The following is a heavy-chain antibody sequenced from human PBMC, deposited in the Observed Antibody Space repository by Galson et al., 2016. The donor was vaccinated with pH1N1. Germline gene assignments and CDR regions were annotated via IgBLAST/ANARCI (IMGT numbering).Heavy chain of an antibody. J-gene: IGHJ4*02. V-gene: IGHV3-72*01. CDR3: TRENHHKFDY. CDR2: ITKRPEGYTT. Sequence: SLRLSCAASGFTLGDFYMDCVRQAPGKGLEWVGRITKRPEGYTTQDAASVKGRFIISREDSKDLLYLQMNSLKTEDTAVYYCTRENHHKFDYWGQGTLVTVSS. CDR1: GFTLGDFY.